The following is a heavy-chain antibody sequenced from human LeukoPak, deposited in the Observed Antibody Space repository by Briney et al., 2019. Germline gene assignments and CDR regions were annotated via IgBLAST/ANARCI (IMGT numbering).Heavy chain of an antibody. CDR1: RYTFTGYY. J-gene: IGHJ5*02. Sequence: GASVQVSFQASRYTFTGYYMHWVRPAPGQGLEWMGWINPNSGGTNYAQKFQGRVTMTRDISISTAYMELSRLRSDDTAVYYGARSPVVVPAAARGYNWFDPWGQGTLVTVSS. CDR3: ARSPVVVPAAARGYNWFDP. D-gene: IGHD2-2*01. V-gene: IGHV1-2*02. CDR2: INPNSGGT.